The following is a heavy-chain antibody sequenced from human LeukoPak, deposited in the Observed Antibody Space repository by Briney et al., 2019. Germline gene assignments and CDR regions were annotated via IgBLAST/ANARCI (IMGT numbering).Heavy chain of an antibody. CDR2: IYYSGST. Sequence: KPSETLSLTCTFSGGSISSYYWSWIRQPPGKGLEWIGYIYYSGSTNYNPSLKSRVTISVDTSKNQFSLKLSSVTAADTAVYYCASWAPSYYTFYDAFDIWGQGTMVTVSS. CDR3: ASWAPSYYTFYDAFDI. CDR1: GGSISSYY. D-gene: IGHD3-10*01. J-gene: IGHJ3*02. V-gene: IGHV4-59*01.